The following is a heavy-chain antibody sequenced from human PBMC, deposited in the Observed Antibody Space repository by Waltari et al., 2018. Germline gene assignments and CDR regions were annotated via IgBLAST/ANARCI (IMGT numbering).Heavy chain of an antibody. CDR1: GFTVSSNY. CDR2: IYSGGRT. Sequence: EVQLVESGGGLIQPGGSLRLSCAASGFTVSSNYMSWVRQAPGKGLEWVSVIYSGGRTYYADSVKGRFTISRDNSKNTLYLQMNSLRAEDTAVYYCARSYGSGSHNWFDPWGQGTRVTVSS. J-gene: IGHJ5*02. D-gene: IGHD3-10*01. CDR3: ARSYGSGSHNWFDP. V-gene: IGHV3-53*01.